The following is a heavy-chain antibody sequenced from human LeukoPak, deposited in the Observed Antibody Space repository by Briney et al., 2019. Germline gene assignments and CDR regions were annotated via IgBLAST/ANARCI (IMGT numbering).Heavy chain of an antibody. V-gene: IGHV3-30-3*01. D-gene: IGHD3-16*01. J-gene: IGHJ6*03. CDR2: ISYDGSNK. CDR1: GFTFSSYA. Sequence: GGSLRLSCAASGFTFSSYAMHWVRQAPGKGLEWVAVISYDGSNKYYADSVKGRFTISRDNSKNTLYLQMNSLRAEDAAVYYCARDARWGYYMDVWGKGTTVTVSS. CDR3: ARDARWGYYMDV.